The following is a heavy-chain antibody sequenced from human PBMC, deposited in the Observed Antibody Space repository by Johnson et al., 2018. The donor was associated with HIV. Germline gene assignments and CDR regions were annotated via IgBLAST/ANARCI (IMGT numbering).Heavy chain of an antibody. CDR1: GFSVSNNY. V-gene: IGHV3-66*01. D-gene: IGHD3-10*01. CDR3: ARDRVWFGELYAFDI. Sequence: VQLVESGGGLVQPGGSLRLSCAASGFSVSNNYMSWVRQAPGKGLEWVSVIYSGGRTYYADSVKGRFTISRDNSKNTLYLQMNSLRAEDTAVYYCARDRVWFGELYAFDIWGQGTMVTVSS. CDR2: IYSGGRT. J-gene: IGHJ3*02.